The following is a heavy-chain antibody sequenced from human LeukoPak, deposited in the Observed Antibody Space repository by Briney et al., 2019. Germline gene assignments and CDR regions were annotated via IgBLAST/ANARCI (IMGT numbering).Heavy chain of an antibody. CDR1: GFVFSNQW. J-gene: IGHJ2*01. D-gene: IGHD3-22*01. V-gene: IGHV3-7*03. Sequence: GGSLRLSCAASGFVFSNQWMDWVRQAPGKGREWLANIKPEGTERYYVDSVKGRLALPRDNAKNSLYMQMNSVRAEDTALYYCAKWAYYDSKAEYWYFDLWGRGTLVTVSS. CDR2: IKPEGTER. CDR3: AKWAYYDSKAEYWYFDL.